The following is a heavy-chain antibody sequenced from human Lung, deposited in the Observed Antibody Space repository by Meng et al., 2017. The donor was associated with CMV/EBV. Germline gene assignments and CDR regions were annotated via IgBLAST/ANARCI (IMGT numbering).Heavy chain of an antibody. V-gene: IGHV1-18*01. J-gene: IGHJ6*02. CDR1: GYTFINHG. CDR3: ARDFVPFGATAVYYGMDV. CDR2: ISTYSGNT. Sequence: SVKVSXKASGYTFINHGFSWVRQAPGQGLEWMGWISTYSGNTNYAQKFQGRVTMSTDTSTNTAYMELRSLRSDDTAVYYCARDFVPFGATAVYYGMDVWGQGTTVTVSS. D-gene: IGHD6-13*01.